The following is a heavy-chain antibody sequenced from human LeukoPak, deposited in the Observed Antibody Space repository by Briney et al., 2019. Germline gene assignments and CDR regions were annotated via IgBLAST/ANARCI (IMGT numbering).Heavy chain of an antibody. CDR3: ARDSTVTRTDY. J-gene: IGHJ4*02. CDR1: GFTVSSNY. D-gene: IGHD4-17*01. V-gene: IGHV3-66*02. Sequence: GGSLRLSCAASGFTVSSNYMSWVRQAPGKGLEWVSVIYSGGSTYYADSVKGRFTISRDNSKNTLYLQMNSLRAEDTAVYYCARDSTVTRTDYWGQGTLVTVSS. CDR2: IYSGGST.